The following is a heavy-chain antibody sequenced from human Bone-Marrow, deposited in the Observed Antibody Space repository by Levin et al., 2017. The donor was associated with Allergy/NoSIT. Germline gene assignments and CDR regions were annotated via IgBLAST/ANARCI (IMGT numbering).Heavy chain of an antibody. CDR2: IKQDGSDK. D-gene: IGHD3-22*01. CDR3: ARGVRYYDDSSEYYFDY. V-gene: IGHV3-7*01. J-gene: IGHJ4*02. CDR1: GLTFGRYL. Sequence: GGSLRLSCAASGLTFGRYLMAWVRQAPGKGLEWVASIKQDGSDKYYLDSVKGRSDISRDTARNSVDLQMNSLRAEDTAVYFCARGVRYYDDSSEYYFDYWGLGTLVAVSS.